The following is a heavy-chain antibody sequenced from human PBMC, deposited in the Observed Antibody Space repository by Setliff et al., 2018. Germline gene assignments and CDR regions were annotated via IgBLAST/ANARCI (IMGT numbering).Heavy chain of an antibody. CDR2: IPSTGSRT. CDR1: GFNFSIYT. J-gene: IGHJ5*02. D-gene: IGHD6-19*01. CDR3: AKRGSNGCLEGS. Sequence: PGESLKISCAASGFNFSIYTMTWVRQAPGKGLEWVSSIPSTGSRTDYADSVQGRFIVSRDNSKNTLYLEMNTLRTDDTALYYCAKRGSNGCLEGSWGQGTLVTVSS. V-gene: IGHV3-23*01.